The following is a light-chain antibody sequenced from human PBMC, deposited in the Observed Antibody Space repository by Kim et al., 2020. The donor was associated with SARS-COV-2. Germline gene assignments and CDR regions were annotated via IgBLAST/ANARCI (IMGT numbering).Light chain of an antibody. J-gene: IGLJ2*01. V-gene: IGLV1-44*01. CDR1: SSNIGTNS. CDR3: AAWDDSLNGPV. CDR2: NNN. Sequence: GQGVAISCSGSSSNIGTNSVNWYQQLPGTAPKLLIYNNNQRPSGVPDRFSGSKSGTSASLAISGLQSEDEADYYCAAWDDSLNGPVFGGGTKLTVL.